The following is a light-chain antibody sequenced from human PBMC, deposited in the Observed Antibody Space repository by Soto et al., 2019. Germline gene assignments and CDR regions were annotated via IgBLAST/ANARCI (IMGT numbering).Light chain of an antibody. Sequence: EIVLTQAPATLSWSPGERATLSCRASQSVSSYLAWYQQKPGQAPRLLIYDASNRATGIPARFSGSGSGTDFTLTISSLEPEDFAVYDCQQRSNWPPITFGQGTRLEIK. CDR1: QSVSSY. V-gene: IGKV3-11*01. CDR2: DAS. CDR3: QQRSNWPPIT. J-gene: IGKJ5*01.